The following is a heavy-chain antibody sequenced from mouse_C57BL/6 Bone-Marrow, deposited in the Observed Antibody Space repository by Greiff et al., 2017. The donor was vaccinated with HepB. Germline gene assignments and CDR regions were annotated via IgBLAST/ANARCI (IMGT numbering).Heavy chain of an antibody. V-gene: IGHV1-9*01. CDR1: GFTFTGYW. CDR2: ILPGRGST. D-gene: IGHD2-5*01. Sequence: QVQLQQSGAELMKPGASVKLSCTATGFTFTGYWIEWVKQRPGHGLEWIGEILPGRGSTNYNEKFKGNATFTADTAYKTTYRQLSSLTTEDSAIYDCARAEYSNFLWGQGTTLTVSS. CDR3: ARAEYSNFL. J-gene: IGHJ2*01.